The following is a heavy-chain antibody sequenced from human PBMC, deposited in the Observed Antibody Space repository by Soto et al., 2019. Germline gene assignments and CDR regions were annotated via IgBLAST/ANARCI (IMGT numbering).Heavy chain of an antibody. CDR2: SIPILGTA. V-gene: IGHV1-69*01. Sequence: QVQLVQSGAEVKKPGSSVKVSCKGSGGTFSSYAISCVRQAPGQGLEWMGGSIPILGTANYAQKFQGRVRITADESTSTAYMEVSSLISEDTEVYYCARAQYSSSWYFGDYWGKGTLVTVSS. D-gene: IGHD6-13*01. CDR3: ARAQYSSSWYFGDY. CDR1: GGTFSSYA. J-gene: IGHJ4*02.